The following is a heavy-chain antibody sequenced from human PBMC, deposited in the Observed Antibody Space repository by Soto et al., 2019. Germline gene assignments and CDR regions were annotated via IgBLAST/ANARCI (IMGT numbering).Heavy chain of an antibody. V-gene: IGHV4-30-2*01. Sequence: QLQLQESGSGLVKPSQTLSLTCAVSGGSISSGGYSWSWIRQPPGKGLEWIGYIYHSGSTYYNPSLKSRVTISVDRSKNQFSLKLSSVTAADTAVYYCARVKGKYYYDSSDYYYFDYWGQGTLVTVSS. CDR3: ARVKGKYYYDSSDYYYFDY. J-gene: IGHJ4*02. CDR2: IYHSGST. CDR1: GGSISSGGYS. D-gene: IGHD3-22*01.